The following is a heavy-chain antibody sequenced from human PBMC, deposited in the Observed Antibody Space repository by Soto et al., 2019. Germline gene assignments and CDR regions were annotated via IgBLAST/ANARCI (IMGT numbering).Heavy chain of an antibody. CDR3: ARVSGVAGTTSDY. CDR1: GGSISSSSYY. V-gene: IGHV4-39*07. CDR2: IYYSGST. J-gene: IGHJ4*02. Sequence: TSETLSLTCTVSGGSISSSSYYWGWIRQPPGKGLEWIGRIYYSGSTYYNPSLKSRVTISVDTSKNQFSLKLSSVTAADTAVYYCARVSGVAGTTSDYWGQGTLVTAPQ. D-gene: IGHD6-19*01.